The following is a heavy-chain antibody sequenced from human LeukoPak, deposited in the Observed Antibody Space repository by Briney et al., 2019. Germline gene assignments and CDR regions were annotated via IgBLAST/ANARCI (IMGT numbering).Heavy chain of an antibody. CDR3: ARHSGPYASSWFDY. D-gene: IGHD6-13*01. V-gene: IGHV4-39*01. J-gene: IGHJ4*02. CDR1: GGSISSSSFY. Sequence: SETLSLTCTVSGGSISSSSFYWGWIRQPPGKGLEWIGSIFYSGGTSYNPSLKSRVTISVDTSKNQFSLKLSSVTAADTAVYYCARHSGPYASSWFDYWGQGTLVTVSS. CDR2: IFYSGGT.